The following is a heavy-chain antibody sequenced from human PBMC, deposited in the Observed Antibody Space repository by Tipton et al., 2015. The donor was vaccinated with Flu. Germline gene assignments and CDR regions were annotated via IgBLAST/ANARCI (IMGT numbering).Heavy chain of an antibody. CDR1: GASISSGGYY. Sequence: RSLRLSCSVSGASISSGGYYWTWIRQLPGKGLERIGHIYYSGTTLYNPSLKSRLTISIDTSKNQFSLNLNSMTVADTAVYFCARDGRPYCDTTGCHSPHVFDIWGQGTMVTVSS. D-gene: IGHD2-2*02. CDR3: ARDGRPYCDTTGCHSPHVFDI. V-gene: IGHV4-31*02. J-gene: IGHJ3*02. CDR2: IYYSGTT.